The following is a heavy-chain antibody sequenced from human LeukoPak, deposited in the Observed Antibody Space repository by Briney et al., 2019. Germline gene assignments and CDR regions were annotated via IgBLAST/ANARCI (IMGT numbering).Heavy chain of an antibody. CDR1: GVSISSFY. Sequence: SGTLSLTCAVSGVSISSFYWSWIRQPPGKGLEWIGYIYYSGSSNYNPSLKSRVTISVDTSKNQFSLKLTSVTAADTAVYYCARAGYSFGPDHWGQGTLVTVSS. V-gene: IGHV4-59*01. D-gene: IGHD5-18*01. CDR3: ARAGYSFGPDH. CDR2: IYYSGSS. J-gene: IGHJ4*02.